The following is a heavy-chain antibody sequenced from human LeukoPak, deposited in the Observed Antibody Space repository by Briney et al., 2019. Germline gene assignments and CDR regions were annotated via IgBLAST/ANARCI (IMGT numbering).Heavy chain of an antibody. D-gene: IGHD2-2*01. Sequence: WASVKVSCKASGYTFTSYGISWVRQAPGQGLEWMGWISAYNGNTNYAQKLQGRVTMTTDTSTSTAYMELRSLRSDDTAVYYCARVLPAAILPSNNWFDPWGQGTLVTVSS. CDR3: ARVLPAAILPSNNWFDP. V-gene: IGHV1-18*01. CDR2: ISAYNGNT. CDR1: GYTFTSYG. J-gene: IGHJ5*02.